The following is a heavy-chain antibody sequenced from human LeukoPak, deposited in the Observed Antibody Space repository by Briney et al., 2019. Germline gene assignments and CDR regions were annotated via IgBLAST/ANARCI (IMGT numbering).Heavy chain of an antibody. CDR1: GGSISSSSYY. J-gene: IGHJ3*02. V-gene: IGHV4-39*07. Sequence: SETLSLTCTVSGGSISSSSYYWGWIRQPPGKGLEWIGSIYYSGSTYYNPSLKSRVTISVDTSKNQFSLKLSSVTAADTAVYYCARARRNYDILPGSAFDIWGQGTMVTVSS. CDR2: IYYSGST. D-gene: IGHD3-9*01. CDR3: ARARRNYDILPGSAFDI.